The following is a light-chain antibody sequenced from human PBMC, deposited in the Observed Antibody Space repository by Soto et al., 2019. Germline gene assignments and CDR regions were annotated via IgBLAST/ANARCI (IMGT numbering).Light chain of an antibody. V-gene: IGLV3-1*01. CDR2: QDN. CDR3: QAWDSSTVV. CDR1: KLGDKY. Sequence: SYELTQPPSVSVSPGQTASITCSGDKLGDKYACWYQQKPGQSPVLVIYQDNKRPSGIPERFSGSNSGNTATLTIIGTQAMDEADYYCQAWDSSTVVFGGGTKVTVL. J-gene: IGLJ2*01.